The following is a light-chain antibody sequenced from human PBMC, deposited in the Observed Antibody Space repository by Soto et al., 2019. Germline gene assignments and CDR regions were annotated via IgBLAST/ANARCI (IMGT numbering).Light chain of an antibody. V-gene: IGKV3-15*01. Sequence: EIVMTQSPATLSVSPGERATLSCRASQSVSSNLAWYQQKPGQAPRLLIYGASTRATGIPDRFSGSGSGTEFTLPVSSVPSEDSGVYSGEEYNNWPQPFDQGTKVEI. CDR1: QSVSSN. J-gene: IGKJ1*01. CDR2: GAS. CDR3: EEYNNWPQP.